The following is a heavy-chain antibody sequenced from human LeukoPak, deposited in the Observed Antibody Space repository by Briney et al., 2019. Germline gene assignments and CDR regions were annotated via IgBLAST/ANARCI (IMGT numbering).Heavy chain of an antibody. Sequence: PSETLSLTCTVSGDSTSNFYWNWIRQSPGKGLEWIGNIHYSGSSVYNPSLKSRGTISIDTSRRQFFLKLNSVTAADAAVYFCALAPNSNWFDFWGPGTLVTVSS. CDR2: IHYSGSS. CDR1: GDSTSNFY. D-gene: IGHD2-8*01. CDR3: ALAPNSNWFDF. J-gene: IGHJ5*01. V-gene: IGHV4-59*03.